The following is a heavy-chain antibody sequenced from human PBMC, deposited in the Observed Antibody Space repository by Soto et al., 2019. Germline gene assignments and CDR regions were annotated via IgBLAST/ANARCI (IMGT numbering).Heavy chain of an antibody. CDR3: ARGYVVVVVDPGWFDP. V-gene: IGHV4-34*01. Sequence: SETLSLTCAVYGVSFSGYYWSWIRQPPGKGLEWIGEINHSGSTNYNPSLKSRVTISVDTSKNQFSLKLSSVTAADTAVYYCARGYVVVVVDPGWFDPRGQGSMATVSS. D-gene: IGHD2-15*01. CDR1: GVSFSGYY. CDR2: INHSGST. J-gene: IGHJ5*02.